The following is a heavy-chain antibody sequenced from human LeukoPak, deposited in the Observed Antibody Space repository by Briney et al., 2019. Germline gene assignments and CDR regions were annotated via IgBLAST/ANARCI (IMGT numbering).Heavy chain of an antibody. CDR2: MNPNSGNT. J-gene: IGHJ5*02. V-gene: IGHV1-8*01. CDR1: GYTFTSYD. CDR3: ARGSGVYSSGWYDWFDH. D-gene: IGHD6-19*01. Sequence: GASVTVSCKSSGYTFTSYDINWVRQATGQGLEWMGWMNPNSGNTGYGRKFQGRVSMSRNTSISTAYMELSSLRSEDTAVYYCARGSGVYSSGWYDWFDHWGQGTLVTVSS.